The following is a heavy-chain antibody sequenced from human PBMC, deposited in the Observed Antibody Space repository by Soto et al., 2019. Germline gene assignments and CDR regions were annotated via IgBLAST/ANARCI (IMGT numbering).Heavy chain of an antibody. CDR3: ARGSIAAADWFDP. CDR2: INPNSGGT. D-gene: IGHD6-13*01. Sequence: ASVKVSCKASGYTFTGYYMHWVLQAPGQGLEWMGWINPNSGGTNYAQKFQGRVTMTRDTSISTACMELSRLRSDDTAVYYCARGSIAAADWFDPWGQGTLVTVSS. J-gene: IGHJ5*02. CDR1: GYTFTGYY. V-gene: IGHV1-2*02.